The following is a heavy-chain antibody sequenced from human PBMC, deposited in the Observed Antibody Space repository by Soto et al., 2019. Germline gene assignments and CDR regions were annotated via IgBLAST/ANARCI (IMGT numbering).Heavy chain of an antibody. Sequence: QVQLVQSGAEVKKPGSSVKVSCKASGGTFSSYPISWVRQAPGQGLEWMGRIIPILGIANYAQKFQGRVTITADKSTSTAYMELSSLRSEDTAVYYCARDTNYDSSGYYYFDYWGQGTLVTVSS. CDR2: IIPILGIA. CDR3: ARDTNYDSSGYYYFDY. V-gene: IGHV1-69*04. D-gene: IGHD3-22*01. CDR1: GGTFSSYP. J-gene: IGHJ4*02.